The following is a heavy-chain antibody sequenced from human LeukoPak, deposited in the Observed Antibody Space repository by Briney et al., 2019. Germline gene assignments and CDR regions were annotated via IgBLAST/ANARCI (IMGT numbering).Heavy chain of an antibody. CDR1: GFGYGQYE. D-gene: IGHD6-13*01. V-gene: IGHV3-23*01. Sequence: GGSLRLPRAASGFGYGQYEMNWVPQAPGKGLESASTISGSGGSTYYADSVKGRFTISRDNSKNTLYLQMNSLRAEDTAVYYCAKTYYSSSWYRNFDYWGQGTLVTVSS. J-gene: IGHJ4*02. CDR3: AKTYYSSSWYRNFDY. CDR2: ISGSGGST.